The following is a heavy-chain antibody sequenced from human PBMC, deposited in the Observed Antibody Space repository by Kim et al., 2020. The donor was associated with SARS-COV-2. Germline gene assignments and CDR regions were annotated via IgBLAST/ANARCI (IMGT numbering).Heavy chain of an antibody. CDR1: GGSFSGYY. CDR3: AREVVVVPAASGWFDP. CDR2: INHSGST. J-gene: IGHJ5*02. V-gene: IGHV4-34*01. Sequence: SETLSLTCAAYGGSFSGYYWSWIRQPPGKGLEWIGEINHSGSTNYNPSLKSRVTISVDTSKNQFSLKLSSVTAADTAVYYCAREVVVVPAASGWFDPWGQGNLVTVSS. D-gene: IGHD2-2*01.